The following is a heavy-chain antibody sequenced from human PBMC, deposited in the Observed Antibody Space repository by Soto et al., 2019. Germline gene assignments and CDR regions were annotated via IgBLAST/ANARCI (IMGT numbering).Heavy chain of an antibody. CDR3: ARFEYYDYIWGSYRFVYFDY. J-gene: IGHJ4*02. V-gene: IGHV1-18*01. CDR1: GYTFTSYG. D-gene: IGHD3-16*02. Sequence: QVQLVQSGAEVKKPGASVKVSCKASGYTFTSYGISWVRQAPGQGLEWMGWISDYNGNTNYAQKLQGRVTMTTDTSTSTAYMGLRSLRSDDTAVYYCARFEYYDYIWGSYRFVYFDYWGQGTLVTVSS. CDR2: ISDYNGNT.